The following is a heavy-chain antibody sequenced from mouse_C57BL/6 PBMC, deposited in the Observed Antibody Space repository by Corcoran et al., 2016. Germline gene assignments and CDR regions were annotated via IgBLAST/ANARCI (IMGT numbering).Heavy chain of an antibody. CDR2: INTYSGVP. CDR1: GYTFTTYG. Sequence: QIQLVQSGPELKKPGETVKISCKASGYTFTTYGMSWVKQAPGKGLKWMGWINTYSGVPTYADDFTGRFAFSLETSASTAYLQIKNLKNEDTATYCCARQDFYFDYWGQGTTLTVSS. V-gene: IGHV9-3*01. J-gene: IGHJ2*01. CDR3: ARQDFYFDY.